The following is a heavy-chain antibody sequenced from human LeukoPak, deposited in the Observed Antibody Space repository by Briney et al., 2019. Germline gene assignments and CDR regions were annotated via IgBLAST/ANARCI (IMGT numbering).Heavy chain of an antibody. J-gene: IGHJ4*02. CDR3: VKEQGSGSYRTADY. V-gene: IGHV3-30*18. D-gene: IGHD3-10*01. CDR2: ITYDGDTT. CDR1: GFTFSSCG. Sequence: GGSLRLSCAASGFTFSSCGMHWVRQAPGKGLEWVSVITYDGDTTYFEDSVKGRFTISRDTSKSTLYLQMNSLGAEDTAVYYCVKEQGSGSYRTADYWGQGTLVTVSS.